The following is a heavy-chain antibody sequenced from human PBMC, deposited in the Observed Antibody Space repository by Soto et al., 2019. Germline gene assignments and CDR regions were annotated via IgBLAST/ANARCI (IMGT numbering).Heavy chain of an antibody. CDR1: GFTFSAFA. Sequence: QVQMVESGGGVAQPGRSLRLSCAVSGFTFSAFAMYWVRQAPGKGLEWVALISYDGGNEKYTESVKDRFTISRDDSHNVAYLQMSSLRTEDTAMYYCAKDRYSGTYPTDFDYWGQGSLVTVSS. V-gene: IGHV3-30*18. CDR3: AKDRYSGTYPTDFDY. J-gene: IGHJ4*02. D-gene: IGHD1-26*01. CDR2: ISYDGGNE.